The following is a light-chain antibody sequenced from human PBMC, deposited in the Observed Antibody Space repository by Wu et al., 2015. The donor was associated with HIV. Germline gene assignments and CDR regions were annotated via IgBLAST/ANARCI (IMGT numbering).Light chain of an antibody. V-gene: IGKV3-20*01. J-gene: IGKJ2*01. Sequence: EGVLTQSPVTLSLSPGERATLSCRASQSIRSSNLAWYQQKPGQAPRVLIYETSSRATGIPDRFSGSGSGTDFTLTISRLEPEDFTVYYCQRYGSSPYTFGQGTKLEIK. CDR2: ETS. CDR1: QSIRSSN. CDR3: QRYGSSPYT.